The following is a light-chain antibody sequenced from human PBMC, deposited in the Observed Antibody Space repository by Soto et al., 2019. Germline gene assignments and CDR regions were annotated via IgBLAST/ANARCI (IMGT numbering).Light chain of an antibody. CDR1: QTISSW. Sequence: DIQMTQSPSTLSASVGDRVTITCRASQTISSWLAWYQQKPGKAPNVLIYTTSSLESGVPSRFSGSGSGTESTLTISSLQPDDFATYYCQQYHSFPFIFGPGTKVDIK. V-gene: IGKV1-5*03. CDR2: TTS. CDR3: QQYHSFPFI. J-gene: IGKJ3*01.